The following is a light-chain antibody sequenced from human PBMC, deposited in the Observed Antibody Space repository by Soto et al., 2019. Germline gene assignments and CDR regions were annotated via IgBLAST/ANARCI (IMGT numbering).Light chain of an antibody. J-gene: IGKJ1*01. V-gene: IGKV3-20*01. CDR3: QQYGGSPRT. CDR2: DAS. Sequence: ESVMTHSPRTISVSPWERATLSSSASQSVSSSSLAWYQQKRGQAPRLLIHDASSRATGIPDRFSGSGSGTDFTLTISRLEPEDFAVYYCQQYGGSPRTFGQGTKVDIK. CDR1: QSVSSSS.